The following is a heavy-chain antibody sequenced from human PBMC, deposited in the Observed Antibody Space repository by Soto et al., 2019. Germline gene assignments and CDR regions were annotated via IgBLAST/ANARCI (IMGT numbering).Heavy chain of an antibody. CDR2: IRSKANSYAT. CDR3: TRLPRVVTAIGKGSYYYYGMDV. J-gene: IGHJ6*02. V-gene: IGHV3-73*01. Sequence: VRQASGKGLEWVGRIRSKANSYATAYAASVKGRFTISRDDSKNTAYLQMNSLKTEDTAVYYCTRLPRVVTAIGKGSYYYYGMDVWGQGTTVTVSS. D-gene: IGHD2-21*02.